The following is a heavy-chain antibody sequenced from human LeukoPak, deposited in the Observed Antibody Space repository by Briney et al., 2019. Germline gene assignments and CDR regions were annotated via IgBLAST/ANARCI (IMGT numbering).Heavy chain of an antibody. V-gene: IGHV4-59*08. CDR3: ARHQGGSSWGFDP. J-gene: IGHJ5*02. CDR2: IYYSGTP. CDR1: GGSFSSYY. D-gene: IGHD3-10*01. Sequence: SAETLSLTCTVSGGSFSSYYWSWIRQPPGKGLEWIGYIYYSGTPKYNPSLKSRVTISVDTSKNQFSLKLSSVTAADTAVYYCARHQGGSSWGFDPWGQGILVTVSS.